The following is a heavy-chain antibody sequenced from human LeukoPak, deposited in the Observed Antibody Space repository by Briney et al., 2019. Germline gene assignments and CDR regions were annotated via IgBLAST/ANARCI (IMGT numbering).Heavy chain of an antibody. CDR3: ARYRDGYNFPVADMDV. Sequence: GGSLRLSCAASGFTFSSYSMNWVRHAPGKGLEWVSSISSSSSYIYYADSVKGRFTISRDNAKNSLYLQMNSLRAEDTAVYYCARYRDGYNFPVADMDVWPKGPRSPSP. CDR2: ISSSSSYI. V-gene: IGHV3-21*01. CDR1: GFTFSSYS. D-gene: IGHD5-24*01. J-gene: IGHJ6*03.